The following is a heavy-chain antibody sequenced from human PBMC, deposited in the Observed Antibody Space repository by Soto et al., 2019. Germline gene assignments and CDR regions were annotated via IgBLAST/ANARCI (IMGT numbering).Heavy chain of an antibody. CDR2: IWYDGSNK. Sequence: GGSLRLSCAASGFTFSSYGMHWVRQAPGKGLEWVAVIWYDGSNKYYADSVKGRFTISRDNSKNTLYLQMNSLRAEDTAVYYCARDQQWLVRFYFDFWGQGTLVTVSS. J-gene: IGHJ4*02. D-gene: IGHD6-19*01. CDR1: GFTFSSYG. CDR3: ARDQQWLVRFYFDF. V-gene: IGHV3-33*01.